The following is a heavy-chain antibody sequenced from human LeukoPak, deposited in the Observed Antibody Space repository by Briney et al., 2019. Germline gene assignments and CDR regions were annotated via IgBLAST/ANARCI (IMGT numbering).Heavy chain of an antibody. CDR3: ARDGSGVWFDY. J-gene: IGHJ4*02. Sequence: ASVKVSCKASNYTFTSYGISWVRQAPGQWLEWMAWTNAYNGDTNYAQKLQGRVTLTTETSTSTAYMELRSLRSDDTAVYYCARDGSGVWFDYWGQGTLVTVSS. CDR2: TNAYNGDT. CDR1: NYTFTSYG. V-gene: IGHV1-18*01. D-gene: IGHD3-10*01.